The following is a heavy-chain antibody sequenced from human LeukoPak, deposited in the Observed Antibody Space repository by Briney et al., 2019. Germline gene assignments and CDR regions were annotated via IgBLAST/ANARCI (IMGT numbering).Heavy chain of an antibody. CDR2: IYYSGST. D-gene: IGHD3-10*01. V-gene: IGHV4-59*01. CDR3: ARASTMVRGVTD. Sequence: SETLSLTCTVSGGSISSYYWSWIRQPPGKGLEWIGYIYYSGSTNYNPSLKSRVTISVDTSKNQFSLKLSSVTAADTAVYYCARASTMVRGVTDWGQGTLVTVSS. CDR1: GGSISSYY. J-gene: IGHJ4*02.